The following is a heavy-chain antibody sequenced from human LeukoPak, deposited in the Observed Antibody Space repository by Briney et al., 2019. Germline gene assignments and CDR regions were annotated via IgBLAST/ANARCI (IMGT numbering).Heavy chain of an antibody. D-gene: IGHD3-16*01. J-gene: IGHJ4*02. V-gene: IGHV1-69*04. CDR2: IIPGVDIK. CDR3: AGEMRSYGWGYFDY. CDR1: GGTFSSQI. Sequence: SVKVSCKASGGTFSSQIISWVRQAPGQGLEWMGKIIPGVDIKKYSQKFQGRVTIIADKSTSTAYLDLSSLRSDDTAIYYCAGEMRSYGWGYFDYWGQGTLVTVSS.